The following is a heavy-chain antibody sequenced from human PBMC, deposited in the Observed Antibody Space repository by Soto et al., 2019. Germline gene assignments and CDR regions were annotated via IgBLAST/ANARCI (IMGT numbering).Heavy chain of an antibody. CDR2: IDPSDSYT. D-gene: IGHD3-10*01. CDR3: ARRHGSGSYIGY. CDR1: GYSFTSYW. Sequence: EVQLVQSGAEVKKPGESLRISCTGSGYSFTSYWISWVRQMPGKGLEWMGRIDPSDSYTNYSPSFQGHVTISADKSISTAYLHWSSLKASDTAMYYCARRHGSGSYIGYWGQGTLVTVSS. V-gene: IGHV5-10-1*01. J-gene: IGHJ4*02.